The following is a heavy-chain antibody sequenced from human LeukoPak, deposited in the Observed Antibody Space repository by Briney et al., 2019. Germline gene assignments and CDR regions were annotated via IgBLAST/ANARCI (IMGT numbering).Heavy chain of an antibody. CDR1: GFTFSSYG. D-gene: IGHD4-17*01. V-gene: IGHV3-33*01. CDR2: IWYDGSNK. J-gene: IGHJ6*02. CDR3: ARDPLDYGDYMYDYGMDV. Sequence: GGSLRLSCAASGFTFSSYGMHWVRQAPGKGLEWVAVIWYDGSNKYYADSVKGRFTISRDNPKNTLYLQMNSLRAEDTAVHYCARDPLDYGDYMYDYGMDVWGQGTTVTVSS.